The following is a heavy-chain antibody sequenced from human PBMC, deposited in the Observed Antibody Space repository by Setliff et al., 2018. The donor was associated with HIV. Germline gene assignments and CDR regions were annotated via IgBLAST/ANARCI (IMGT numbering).Heavy chain of an antibody. CDR2: IYYTGTT. D-gene: IGHD3-22*01. V-gene: IGHV4-39*01. CDR1: GGSISSRRNY. CDR3: AKPYYDISGYYFYYFDY. Sequence: PSETLSLTCTVSGGSISSRRNYWGWIRQPPGKGLEWIGTIYYTGTTYYNPSLQSRVTLSVDTSKNQFSLKLSSVTAADTAFYYCAKPYYDISGYYFYYFDYWGQGTLVTVSS. J-gene: IGHJ4*02.